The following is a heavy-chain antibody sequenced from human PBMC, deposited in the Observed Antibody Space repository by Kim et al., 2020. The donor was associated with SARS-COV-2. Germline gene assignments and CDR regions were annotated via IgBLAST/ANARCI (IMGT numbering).Heavy chain of an antibody. CDR3: ARVSALRFLEWLPYAFDI. D-gene: IGHD3-3*01. Sequence: SVKVSCKASGGTFSSYAISWVRQAPGQGLEWMGGIIPIFGTANYAQKFQGRVTITADESTSTAYMELSSLRSEDTAVYYCARVSALRFLEWLPYAFDIWGQGTMVTVSS. CDR2: IIPIFGTA. V-gene: IGHV1-69*13. CDR1: GGTFSSYA. J-gene: IGHJ3*02.